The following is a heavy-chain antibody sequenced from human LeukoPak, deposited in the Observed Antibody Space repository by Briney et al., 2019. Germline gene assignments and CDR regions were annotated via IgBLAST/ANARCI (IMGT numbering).Heavy chain of an antibody. V-gene: IGHV1-2*02. CDR2: INPNSGGT. CDR3: ARDEYSGSSDFDY. CDR1: GYTFTGYY. J-gene: IGHJ4*02. Sequence: ASVKVSCKASGYTFTGYYMHWVRQAPGQGLEWMGWINPNSGGTNYAQKFQGGVTMTRDTSISTAYMELSRLRSDDTAVYYCARDEYSGSSDFDYWGQGTLVTVSS. D-gene: IGHD1-26*01.